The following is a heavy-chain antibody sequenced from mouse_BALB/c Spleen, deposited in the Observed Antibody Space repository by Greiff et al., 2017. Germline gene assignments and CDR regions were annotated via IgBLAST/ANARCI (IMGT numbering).Heavy chain of an antibody. CDR3: ARNSSHYYGYYAMDY. CDR2: IWSGGST. V-gene: IGHV2-2*02. J-gene: IGHJ4*01. CDR1: GFSLTSYG. D-gene: IGHD1-2*01. Sequence: VMLVESGPGLVQPSQSLSITCTVSGFSLTSYGVHWVRQSPGKGLEWLGVIWSGGSTDYNAAFISRLSISKYNSKSQVFFKMNSLQANDTAIYYCARNSSHYYGYYAMDYWGQGTSVTVSS.